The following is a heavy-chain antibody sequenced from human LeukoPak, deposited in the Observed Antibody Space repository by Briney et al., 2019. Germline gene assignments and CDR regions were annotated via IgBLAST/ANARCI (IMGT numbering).Heavy chain of an antibody. D-gene: IGHD1-26*01. CDR1: GGSISNYY. J-gene: IGHJ4*02. CDR2: IYDSGST. V-gene: IGHV4-59*06. Sequence: SETLSLTCTVSGGSISNYYWSWIRQRPGKGLDWIGYIYDSGSTYYNPSLKSRVAISVDRSKNQFSLKLSSVTAADTAVYYCARLISAYYADYWGQGALVTVSS. CDR3: ARLISAYYADY.